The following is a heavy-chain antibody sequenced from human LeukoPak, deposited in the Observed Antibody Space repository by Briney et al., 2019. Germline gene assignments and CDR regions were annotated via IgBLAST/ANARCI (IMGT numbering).Heavy chain of an antibody. CDR1: GFTFNSYA. Sequence: GGSLRLSCAASGFTFNSYAMSWVRQAPGKGLEWVSAIGGSGGTTYYADSVKGRFTISRDNSKDTLYLQMNSLRAEDTALYYCAKRSRDSSGWFDHWGQGTLVTVSP. V-gene: IGHV3-23*01. J-gene: IGHJ5*02. CDR3: AKRSRDSSGWFDH. D-gene: IGHD6-19*01. CDR2: IGGSGGTT.